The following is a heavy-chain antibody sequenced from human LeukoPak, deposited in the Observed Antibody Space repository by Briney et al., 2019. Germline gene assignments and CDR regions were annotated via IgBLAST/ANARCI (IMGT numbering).Heavy chain of an antibody. J-gene: IGHJ3*01. Sequence: SETLSLTCTVSGGSISGTYYWSWIRQPPGKGLEWIGYIYYTGTTDSNPSLKSRVTISLDTSKNQFSLNLSSVTAADTAVYYCARRWVYDRRAFDAWGQGTMVTVSS. CDR3: ARRWVYDRRAFDA. D-gene: IGHD3-22*01. V-gene: IGHV4-59*08. CDR1: GGSISGTYY. CDR2: IYYTGTT.